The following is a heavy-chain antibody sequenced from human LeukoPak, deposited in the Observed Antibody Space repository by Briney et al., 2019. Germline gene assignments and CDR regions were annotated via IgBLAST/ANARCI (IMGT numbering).Heavy chain of an antibody. CDR1: GGSISSYY. CDR3: ARGADSSGYYSIFYFDY. Sequence: SETLSLTCTVPGGSISSYYWNWIRQPPGKGLEWIGYIYYSGSTNYNPSLKGRVTISVDTSKNQFSLKLSSVTAADTAVYYCARGADSSGYYSIFYFDYWGQGTLVTVSS. D-gene: IGHD3-22*01. CDR2: IYYSGST. J-gene: IGHJ4*02. V-gene: IGHV4-59*01.